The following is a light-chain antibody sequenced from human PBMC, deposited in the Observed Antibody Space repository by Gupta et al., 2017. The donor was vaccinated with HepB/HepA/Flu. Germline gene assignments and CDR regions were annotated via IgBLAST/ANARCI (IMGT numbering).Light chain of an antibody. CDR3: SSYTSSSLWV. CDR2: DVS. J-gene: IGLJ3*02. CDR1: SSDVGTYNY. Sequence: QSALPQPAPVSGSPGQSITISCTGTSSDVGTYNYVSWYQQHPGKAPKLMIYDVSNRPSGVSDRFSGSKSGNTASLTISGLQAEDEADYYCSSYTSSSLWVFGGGTKLTVL. V-gene: IGLV2-14*03.